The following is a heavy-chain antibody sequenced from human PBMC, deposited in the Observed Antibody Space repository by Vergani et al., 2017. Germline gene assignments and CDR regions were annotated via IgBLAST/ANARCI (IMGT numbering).Heavy chain of an antibody. D-gene: IGHD4/OR15-4a*01. CDR1: GDSISAGDFY. CDR3: TREFESAKGDYWYFDV. V-gene: IGHV4-30-4*08. Sequence: QVQLQESGPGLVKPSQTLSLTCVVSGDSISAGDFYWSWIRQPPGKGLEWMGYICPTGSTYYNPSLKSRLTISVDMSKNQFALRLTSVTAADTAVYFCTREFESAKGDYWYFDVWGRGTLVTISS. CDR2: ICPTGST. J-gene: IGHJ2*01.